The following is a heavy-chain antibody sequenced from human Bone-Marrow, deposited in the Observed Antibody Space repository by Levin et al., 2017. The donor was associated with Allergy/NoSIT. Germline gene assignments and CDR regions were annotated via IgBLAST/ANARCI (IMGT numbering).Heavy chain of an antibody. V-gene: IGHV1-2*02. CDR1: GYTFTAYY. D-gene: IGHD1-7*01. Sequence: RASVKVSCKASGYTFTAYYLHWVRQAPGQGLEWMGWFNPKTGDTNYAQKFQGRVSMTRDTSISTAYMELSRLTYDDTAVYYCARWATGTTDYWGRGTLITVSS. CDR2: FNPKTGDT. CDR3: ARWATGTTDY. J-gene: IGHJ4*02.